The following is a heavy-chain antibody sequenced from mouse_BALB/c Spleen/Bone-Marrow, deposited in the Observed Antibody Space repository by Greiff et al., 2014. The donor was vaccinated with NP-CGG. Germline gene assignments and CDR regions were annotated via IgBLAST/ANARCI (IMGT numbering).Heavy chain of an antibody. CDR2: INPGSGSS. CDR1: GYAFTNYL. J-gene: IGHJ3*01. V-gene: IGHV1-54*01. Sequence: QVQLKESGVELVRPGTSVKVSCKASGYAFTNYLIEWVKQRPGQGLEWIGVINPGSGSSNYNENFKGKATLTADRSPSTAYMLLSSLTSDDSAVYFCARSRGYDVGPFAFWGQGTLVTVSA. CDR3: ARSRGYDVGPFAF. D-gene: IGHD2-2*01.